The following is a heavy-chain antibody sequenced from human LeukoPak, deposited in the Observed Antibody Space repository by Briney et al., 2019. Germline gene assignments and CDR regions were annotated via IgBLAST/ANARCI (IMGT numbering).Heavy chain of an antibody. Sequence: GGSLRLSCAASGFTFSSYAMSWVRQAPGKGLEWVSAISGSGGSTYYADSVKGRFTISKDNSKNTLYLQMNSLRAEDTAVYYCAKVGGNPADYYYYYMDVWGKGTTVTVSS. D-gene: IGHD4-23*01. CDR1: GFTFSSYA. J-gene: IGHJ6*03. CDR2: ISGSGGST. V-gene: IGHV3-23*01. CDR3: AKVGGNPADYYYYYMDV.